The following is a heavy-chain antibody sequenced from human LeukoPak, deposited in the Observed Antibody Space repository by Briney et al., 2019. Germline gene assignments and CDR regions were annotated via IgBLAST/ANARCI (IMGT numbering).Heavy chain of an antibody. CDR3: ARTIRNYYDSSGYHDY. CDR1: GGSINRYY. D-gene: IGHD3-22*01. J-gene: IGHJ4*02. CDR2: ISYSGST. V-gene: IGHV4-59*01. Sequence: SETLSLTCTVSGGSINRYYWSWIRQPPGKGLEWIGYISYSGSTNYNPSLKSRVIISVDTSKNQFSLKLNSVTAADTAVYYCARTIRNYYDSSGYHDYWGQGTLVTVSS.